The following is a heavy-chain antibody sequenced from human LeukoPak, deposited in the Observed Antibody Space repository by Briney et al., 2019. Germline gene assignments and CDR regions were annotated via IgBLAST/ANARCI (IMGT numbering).Heavy chain of an antibody. V-gene: IGHV3-23*01. J-gene: IGHJ4*02. Sequence: GGALRLSCAASGFTFSSYAMSWVRQAPGKGLEWVSAIIGSGGSTYYADSVKGRFTISRDNSKNTLYLQMNSLRAEDTAVYYCAKCNYDILTGDEYYFDYWGQGTLVTVS. CDR1: GFTFSSYA. CDR3: AKCNYDILTGDEYYFDY. D-gene: IGHD3-9*01. CDR2: IIGSGGST.